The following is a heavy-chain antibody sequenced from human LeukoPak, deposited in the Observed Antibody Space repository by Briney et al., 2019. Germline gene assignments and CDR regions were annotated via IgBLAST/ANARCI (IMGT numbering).Heavy chain of an antibody. CDR2: IYYSGST. V-gene: IGHV4-59*08. Sequence: SETLSLTCTVSGASISNYYWSWIRQPPGKGLEWIGYIYYSGSTNYNPSLKSRVTISVDTSKNQFSLKLTSVTAADTAVYYCARRVYSSGNYYFDYWGQGTLVTVSS. J-gene: IGHJ4*02. CDR3: ARRVYSSGNYYFDY. CDR1: GASISNYY. D-gene: IGHD3-10*01.